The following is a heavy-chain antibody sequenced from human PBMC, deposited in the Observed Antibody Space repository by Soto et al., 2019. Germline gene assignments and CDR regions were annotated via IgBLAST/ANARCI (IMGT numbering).Heavy chain of an antibody. CDR3: AKDNTYYDILIGSQYYFDY. CDR2: ISYDGSNK. D-gene: IGHD3-9*01. J-gene: IGHJ4*02. Sequence: GGSLRLSCAASGFTFSSYGMHWVRQAPGKGLEWVAVISYDGSNKYYADSVKGRFTISRDNSKNTLYLQMNSLRAEDTAVYYCAKDNTYYDILIGSQYYFDYWGQGTLVTVSS. V-gene: IGHV3-30*18. CDR1: GFTFSSYG.